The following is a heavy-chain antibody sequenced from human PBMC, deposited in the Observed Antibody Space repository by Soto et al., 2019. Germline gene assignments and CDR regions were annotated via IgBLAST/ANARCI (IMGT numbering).Heavy chain of an antibody. Sequence: EVQLVESGGGLVKPGGSLRLSCAASGFTFSSYSMNWVRQAPGKGLEWVSSISSSSSYIYYADSVKGRFTISRDNAKNSLYLQMNSRRAEETAVYYCARGVGYCSGGSCREDYWGQGTLVTVSS. CDR1: GFTFSSYS. J-gene: IGHJ4*02. V-gene: IGHV3-21*01. CDR3: ARGVGYCSGGSCREDY. CDR2: ISSSSSYI. D-gene: IGHD2-15*01.